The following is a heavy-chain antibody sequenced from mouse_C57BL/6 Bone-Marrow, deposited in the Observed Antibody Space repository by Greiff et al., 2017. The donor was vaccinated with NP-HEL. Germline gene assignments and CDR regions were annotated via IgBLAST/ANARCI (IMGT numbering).Heavy chain of an antibody. CDR3: ARGEYSNFVAPFAY. V-gene: IGHV1-26*01. CDR1: GYTFTDYY. J-gene: IGHJ3*01. D-gene: IGHD2-5*01. Sequence: EVQLQQSGPELVKPGASVKISCKASGYTFTDYYMNWVKQSHGKSLEWIGDINPDNGGTSYNQKFKGKATLTVDKSSSTAYMELRSLTSEDSAVYYCARGEYSNFVAPFAYWGQGTLVTVSA. CDR2: INPDNGGT.